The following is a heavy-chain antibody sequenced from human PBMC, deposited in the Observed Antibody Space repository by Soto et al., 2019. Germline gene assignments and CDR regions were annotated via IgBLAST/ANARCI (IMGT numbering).Heavy chain of an antibody. CDR2: MNPGSGDT. CDR3: ARMESFGSLNWFDP. D-gene: IGHD5-18*01. Sequence: GASVKVSCTASGYTFTNNDVSWVRQATGQGLEWMGWMNPGSGDTGYAQKFQGRVTMTRDISIATAYMELNSLTSEDTAIYYCARMESFGSLNWFDPWGQGTLVTVSS. V-gene: IGHV1-8*02. J-gene: IGHJ5*02. CDR1: GYTFTNND.